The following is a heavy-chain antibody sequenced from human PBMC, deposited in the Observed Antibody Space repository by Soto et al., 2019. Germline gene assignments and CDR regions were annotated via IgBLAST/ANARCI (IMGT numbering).Heavy chain of an antibody. Sequence: GGSLRLSCAASGFTVSSNYMTWVRQAPGKGLEWVSIIYSDGSTYYADSVKGRFTISRHNSKNTLYLQMNSLRAEDTAVYYCAREGMTTVVTRYYYYGMDVWGQGTTVTVSS. J-gene: IGHJ6*02. CDR3: AREGMTTVVTRYYYYGMDV. CDR1: GFTVSSNY. CDR2: IYSDGST. V-gene: IGHV3-53*04. D-gene: IGHD4-17*01.